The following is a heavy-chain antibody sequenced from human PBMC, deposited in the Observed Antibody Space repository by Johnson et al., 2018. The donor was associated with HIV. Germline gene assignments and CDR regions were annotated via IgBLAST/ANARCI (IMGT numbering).Heavy chain of an antibody. V-gene: IGHV3-30*02. Sequence: QVQLVESGGGVVQPGGSLRLSCAASGFTFSSYGMHWVRQAPGKGLEWVAFIRYDGSNNYYADSVQGRFTISRDNSKNTLYLQMNSLRAEDTAVYYCAKAFPYCTGGSCPDGFDIWGQGTKVTVSS. J-gene: IGHJ3*02. D-gene: IGHD2-15*01. CDR3: AKAFPYCTGGSCPDGFDI. CDR1: GFTFSSYG. CDR2: IRYDGSNN.